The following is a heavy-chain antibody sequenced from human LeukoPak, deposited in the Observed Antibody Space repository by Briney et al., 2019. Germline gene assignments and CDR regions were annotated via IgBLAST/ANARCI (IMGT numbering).Heavy chain of an antibody. Sequence: PGGSLRLSCAASRFSFSNYWMHWVRQAPGKGLVWVSRVQSDGSNTSYADSVKGRFTISRDNAENMLYLQMNTLGAEDTAVYYCARDIVSGSGSLDYWGQGTLVTVSS. D-gene: IGHD3-10*01. CDR3: ARDIVSGSGSLDY. CDR2: VQSDGSNT. CDR1: RFSFSNYW. V-gene: IGHV3-74*01. J-gene: IGHJ4*02.